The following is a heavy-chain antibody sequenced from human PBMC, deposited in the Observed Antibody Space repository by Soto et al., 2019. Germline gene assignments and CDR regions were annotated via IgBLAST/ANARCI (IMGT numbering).Heavy chain of an antibody. CDR3: ARGNWGSAYYGMDV. J-gene: IGHJ6*02. V-gene: IGHV4-30-2*01. Sequence: QLQLQESGSGLVKPSQTLSLTCAVSGGSISSGGYSWSWIRQPPGKGLEWIGYIYHSGSTYYNPSLQSRVTISVDRPKNQFSLKLSSVTAADTAVYYCARGNWGSAYYGMDVWGQGTTVTVSS. CDR2: IYHSGST. D-gene: IGHD7-27*01. CDR1: GGSISSGGYS.